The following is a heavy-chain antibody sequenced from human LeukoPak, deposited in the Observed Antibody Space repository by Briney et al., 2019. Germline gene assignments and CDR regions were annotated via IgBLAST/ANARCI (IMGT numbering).Heavy chain of an antibody. V-gene: IGHV4-59*12. Sequence: PSETLSLTCTVSGGSISSYYWSWIRQPPGKGLEWIGYIYYSGSTNYNPSLKSRVTISVDTSKNQFSLKLSSVTAADTAVYYCARDVPVRGVRLFDPWGQGTLVTVSS. J-gene: IGHJ5*02. CDR2: IYYSGST. D-gene: IGHD3-10*01. CDR3: ARDVPVRGVRLFDP. CDR1: GGSISSYY.